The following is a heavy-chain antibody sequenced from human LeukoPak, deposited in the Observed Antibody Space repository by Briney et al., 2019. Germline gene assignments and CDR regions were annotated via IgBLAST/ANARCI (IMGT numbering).Heavy chain of an antibody. CDR2: INSDGSST. Sequence: GGSLRLSCAASGFTFSSYWMHWVRQAPGKGLVWVSRINSDGSSTSYADSVKGRFTISRDNAKNTLYLQMNSLRAEDTAVYYCARDSGYYGSGSYYNSWGPGTLVTVSS. D-gene: IGHD3-10*01. V-gene: IGHV3-74*01. CDR1: GFTFSSYW. CDR3: ARDSGYYGSGSYYNS. J-gene: IGHJ4*02.